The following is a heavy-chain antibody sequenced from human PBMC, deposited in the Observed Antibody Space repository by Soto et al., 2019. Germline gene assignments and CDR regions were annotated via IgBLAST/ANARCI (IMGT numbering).Heavy chain of an antibody. CDR3: VRDADNLDNGLDH. D-gene: IGHD1-1*01. J-gene: IGHJ4*02. CDR1: GFTFSSYG. CDR2: IPHDGTYQ. Sequence: QVQLVESGGGVVQPGGSLRLSCTASGFTFSSYGMHWVRQAPGKGLQWVAVIPHDGTYQYCLDSVKGRFTISRDNSKDTLSLQMNSLRVEDTAVYYCVRDADNLDNGLDHWGQGTLVTVSS. V-gene: IGHV3-30*19.